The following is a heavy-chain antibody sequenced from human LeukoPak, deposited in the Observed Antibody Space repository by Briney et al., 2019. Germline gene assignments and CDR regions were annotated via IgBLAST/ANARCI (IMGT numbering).Heavy chain of an antibody. CDR1: GFTVSSNY. CDR2: IYSGGST. V-gene: IGHV3-66*04. D-gene: IGHD3-10*01. J-gene: IGHJ4*02. Sequence: PGGSLRLSCAASGFTVSSNYMSWVRQAPGKGPEWVSVIYSGGSTYYAGSVKGRSTISRENAKNSLYLQMNSLRAGDTAVYYCARPILGVMSYWGQGTLVTVSS. CDR3: ARPILGVMSY.